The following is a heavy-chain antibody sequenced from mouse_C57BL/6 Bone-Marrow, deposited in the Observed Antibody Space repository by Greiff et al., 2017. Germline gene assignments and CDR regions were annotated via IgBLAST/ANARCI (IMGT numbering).Heavy chain of an antibody. D-gene: IGHD1-1*01. CDR1: GYTFTSYW. CDR3: ARFITTAEVWLDY. Sequence: VQLQQPGAELVKPGASVKMSCKASGYTFTSYWITWVKQRPGQGLEWIGDIYPGSGSTTYNEKFKSKATLTVDTSSSTAYMQLSSLTSEDSAVYYCARFITTAEVWLDYWGQGTLVTVSA. V-gene: IGHV1-55*01. CDR2: IYPGSGST. J-gene: IGHJ3*01.